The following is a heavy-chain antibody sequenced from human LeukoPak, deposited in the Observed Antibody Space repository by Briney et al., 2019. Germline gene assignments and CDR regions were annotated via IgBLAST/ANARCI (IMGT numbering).Heavy chain of an antibody. J-gene: IGHJ6*02. CDR2: ISSSSSYI. Sequence: GGSLRLSCAASGFTFSSYGMNWVRQAPGKGLEWVSSISSSSSYIYYADSVKGRFTISRDNAKNSLYLQMNSLRAEDTAVYYCAREQWLGLYGMDVWGQGTTVTVSS. CDR3: AREQWLGLYGMDV. V-gene: IGHV3-21*01. CDR1: GFTFSSYG. D-gene: IGHD6-19*01.